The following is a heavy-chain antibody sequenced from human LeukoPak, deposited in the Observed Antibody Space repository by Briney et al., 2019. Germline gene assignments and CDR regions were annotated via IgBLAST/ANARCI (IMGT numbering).Heavy chain of an antibody. D-gene: IGHD4-23*01. J-gene: IGHJ4*02. CDR3: ARRNRSTVVIDY. Sequence: SETLSLTCAVYGGSFSGYYWSWIRQPPGKGLEWIGEINHSGSTYYNPSLKSRVTISVDTSKNQFSLKLSSVTAADTAVYYCARRNRSTVVIDYWGQGTLVTVSS. CDR1: GGSFSGYY. V-gene: IGHV4-34*01. CDR2: INHSGST.